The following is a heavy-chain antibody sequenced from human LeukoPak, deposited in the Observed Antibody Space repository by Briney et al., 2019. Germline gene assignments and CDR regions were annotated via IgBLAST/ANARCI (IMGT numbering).Heavy chain of an antibody. CDR3: AREYGRWHDAFDI. CDR2: INPNSGGT. J-gene: IGHJ3*02. V-gene: IGHV1-2*02. Sequence: GASVKVSCKASGYTFTGYYMHWVRQTPGQGLEWMGWINPNSGGTNYAQKFQGRVTMTRDTSISTAYMELSRLRSDDTAVYYCAREYGRWHDAFDIWGQGTMVTVSS. D-gene: IGHD4-23*01. CDR1: GYTFTGYY.